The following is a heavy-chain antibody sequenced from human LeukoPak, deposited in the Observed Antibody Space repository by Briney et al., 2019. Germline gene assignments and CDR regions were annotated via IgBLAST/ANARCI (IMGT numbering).Heavy chain of an antibody. CDR2: ISGSGGST. D-gene: IGHD6-13*01. J-gene: IGHJ4*02. CDR1: GFTFSSYA. V-gene: IGHV3-23*01. Sequence: GGSLRLSCAASGFTFSSYAMSWVRQAPGKGLEWVSAISGSGGSTYHADSVKGRFTISRDNSKNTLYLQMNSLRAEDTAVYYCAKGVGSSSWYPFDYWGQGTLVTVSS. CDR3: AKGVGSSSWYPFDY.